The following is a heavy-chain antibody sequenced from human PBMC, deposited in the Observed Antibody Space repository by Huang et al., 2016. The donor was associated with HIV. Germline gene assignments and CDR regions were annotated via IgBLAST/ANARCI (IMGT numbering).Heavy chain of an antibody. CDR1: GYTFTDSN. D-gene: IGHD6-6*01. CDR2: INPKRGGT. J-gene: IGHJ4*02. CDR3: ARDWSFGSSTSPAD. Sequence: QVQLVQSGAEVKNPGASVRVSCKASGYTFTDSNIHWVRQAPGQGLEWMGWINPKRGGTIYAQRFQGRITMTRDTTISTVHMDLRRIQSDDTAVYFCARDWSFGSSTSPADWGQGTLVIVSS. V-gene: IGHV1-2*02.